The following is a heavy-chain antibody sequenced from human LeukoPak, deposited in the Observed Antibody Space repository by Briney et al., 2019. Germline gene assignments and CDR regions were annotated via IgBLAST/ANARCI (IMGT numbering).Heavy chain of an antibody. CDR2: INPNSGGT. V-gene: IGHV1-2*02. J-gene: IGHJ3*02. CDR1: GYTFTGYY. D-gene: IGHD3-3*01. Sequence: ASVKVSCKASGYTFTGYYMHWVRQAPGQGLEWMGWINPNSGGTNYAQKFQGRVTMTRATSISTAYMELSRLRSDDTAVYYCARPLSYDFWSGIYAFDIWGQGTMVTVSS. CDR3: ARPLSYDFWSGIYAFDI.